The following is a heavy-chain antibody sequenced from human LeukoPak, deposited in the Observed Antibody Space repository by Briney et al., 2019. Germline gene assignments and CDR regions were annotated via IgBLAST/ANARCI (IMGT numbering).Heavy chain of an antibody. CDR2: ISGSGGST. CDR1: GFTFSSYA. J-gene: IGHJ4*02. Sequence: PGGSLRLSCAASGFTFSSYAMSWVRQAPGKGLEWVSAISGSGGSTYYADSVKGRFTISRDNSKNTLYLQMNSLRAEDTAVYYCAKGWSRFGELLFIRFDYWGQGTLVTVSS. CDR3: AKGWSRFGELLFIRFDY. D-gene: IGHD3-10*01. V-gene: IGHV3-23*01.